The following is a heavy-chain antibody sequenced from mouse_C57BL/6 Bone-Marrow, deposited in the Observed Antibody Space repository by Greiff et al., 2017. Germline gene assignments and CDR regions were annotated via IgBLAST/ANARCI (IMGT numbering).Heavy chain of an antibody. CDR1: GYSFTDYY. V-gene: IGHV1-39*01. J-gene: IGHJ4*01. CDR3: ARCSTTVGEAIDY. D-gene: IGHD1-1*01. Sequence: EVQLQQSGPELVKPGASVKISCKASGYSFTDYYMNWVKQSNGKSLEWIGVITPNYGTTSYNQKFKGKATLTVDQSSSTAYMQLNSLTSEDSAVYYCARCSTTVGEAIDYWGQGTSVTVSS. CDR2: ITPNYGTT.